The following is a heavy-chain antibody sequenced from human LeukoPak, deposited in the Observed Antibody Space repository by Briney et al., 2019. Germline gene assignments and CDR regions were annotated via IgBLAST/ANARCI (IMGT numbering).Heavy chain of an antibody. V-gene: IGHV4-59*01. D-gene: IGHD2-2*01. CDR1: GGSISSYY. CDR3: ARDQRAYCSSTSCYGGGYYYYMDV. Sequence: SETLSLTCTVSGGSISSYYWSWIRQPPGKGLEWIGYIYYSGSTNYNPSLKSRVTISVDTSKNQFSLKLSSVTAADTAVYYCARDQRAYCSSTSCYGGGYYYYMDVWGKGTTVTISS. J-gene: IGHJ6*03. CDR2: IYYSGST.